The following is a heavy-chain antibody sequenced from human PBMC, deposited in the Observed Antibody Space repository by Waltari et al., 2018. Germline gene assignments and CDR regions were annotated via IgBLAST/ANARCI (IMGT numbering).Heavy chain of an antibody. Sequence: VQLQQWGAGLLKPSETLSLTCAVYGGSFSGYYWSWIRQPPGKGLEWIGEINHNGSTNYNPSLKSRVTISVDTSKNQFSLKLSSVTAADTAVYYCARVDRTGLIQHWGQGTLVTVSS. J-gene: IGHJ1*01. CDR3: ARVDRTGLIQH. CDR1: GGSFSGYY. V-gene: IGHV4-34*01. CDR2: INHNGST. D-gene: IGHD5-12*01.